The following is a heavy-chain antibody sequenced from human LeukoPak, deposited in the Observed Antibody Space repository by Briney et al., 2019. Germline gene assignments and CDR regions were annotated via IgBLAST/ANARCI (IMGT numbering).Heavy chain of an antibody. D-gene: IGHD1-7*01. J-gene: IGHJ4*02. V-gene: IGHV3-33*01. CDR1: GFTLSSYG. CDR3: ARDLTGTRSEGCFDY. CDR2: IWYDGSNK. Sequence: PGGSLRLSCAASGFTLSSYGMHWVRQAPGKGLEWVAVIWYDGSNKYYADSVKGRFTISRDNSKNTLYLQMNSLRAEDTAVYYCARDLTGTRSEGCFDYWGQGTLVTVSS.